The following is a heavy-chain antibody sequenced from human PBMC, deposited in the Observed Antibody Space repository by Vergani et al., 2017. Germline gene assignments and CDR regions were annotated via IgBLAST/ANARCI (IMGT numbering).Heavy chain of an antibody. V-gene: IGHV3-30*04. CDR3: AKDDSSGYDAFDI. Sequence: QVQLVESGGGVVQPGRSLRLSCAASGFTFSSYAMHWVRQAPGKGLEWVAVISYDGSNKYYADSVKGRFTISRYNSKNTLYLQMNSLRAEDTAVYYCAKDDSSGYDAFDIWGQGTMVTVSS. D-gene: IGHD3-22*01. CDR2: ISYDGSNK. CDR1: GFTFSSYA. J-gene: IGHJ3*02.